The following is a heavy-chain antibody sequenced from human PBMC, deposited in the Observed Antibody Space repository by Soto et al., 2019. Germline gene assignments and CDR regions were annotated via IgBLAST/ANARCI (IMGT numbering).Heavy chain of an antibody. Sequence: QVQLVQSGAEVKKPGSSVKVSCKASGGTFSSYTFTWVRQAPGQGLEWMGRIIPIIGKATSAQNFQGRVMITADKSTSTANLELSSLRPEDTPVYYFAMSDDVINHERPISFYWGQGTLVTVSS. D-gene: IGHD3-16*01. CDR2: IIPIIGKA. J-gene: IGHJ4*02. CDR3: AMSDDVINHERPISFY. CDR1: GGTFSSYT. V-gene: IGHV1-69*02.